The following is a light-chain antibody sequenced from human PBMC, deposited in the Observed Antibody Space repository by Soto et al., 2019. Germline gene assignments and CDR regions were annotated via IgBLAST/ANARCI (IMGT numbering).Light chain of an antibody. V-gene: IGKV1-5*01. CDR2: DAS. J-gene: IGKJ1*01. CDR1: QSISSW. CDR3: QQYNSFWT. Sequence: DIQMTQSPSTLSASVGDRVTITCRASQSISSWLAWYQQKPGKAPKLLIYDASYLERGVPSGFSGSGSGTEFTLTISSLQPDDLATYYCQQYNSFWTFGQGTKVEI.